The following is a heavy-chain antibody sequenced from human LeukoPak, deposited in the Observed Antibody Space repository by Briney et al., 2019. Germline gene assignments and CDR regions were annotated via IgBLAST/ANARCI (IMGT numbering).Heavy chain of an antibody. CDR1: GFTFGAHG. Sequence: PGGSLRLSCTTSGFTFGAHGLSWVRQATGKGLEWVGFIKSNSYGGTTEYAASVKGRFTISRDDPKSIAYLQMNSLKTEDTAVYYCARDRDWSLDYWGQGTLVTVSS. CDR2: IKSNSYGGTT. J-gene: IGHJ4*02. D-gene: IGHD3-9*01. V-gene: IGHV3-49*04. CDR3: ARDRDWSLDY.